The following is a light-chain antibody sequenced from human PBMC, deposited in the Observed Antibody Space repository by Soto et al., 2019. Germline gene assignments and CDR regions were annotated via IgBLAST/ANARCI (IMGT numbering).Light chain of an antibody. CDR2: DVS. CDR1: SSDVGGYNY. V-gene: IGLV2-11*01. Sequence: QSALTQPRSVSGSPGQSVTISCTGTSSDVGGYNYVSWYQQHPGKAPKLMIYDVSKRPSGVPDRFSGSKSGNTASLTISGLQAEDEADYYCSSYTSNSTWVFGGGTQLTVL. J-gene: IGLJ3*02. CDR3: SSYTSNSTWV.